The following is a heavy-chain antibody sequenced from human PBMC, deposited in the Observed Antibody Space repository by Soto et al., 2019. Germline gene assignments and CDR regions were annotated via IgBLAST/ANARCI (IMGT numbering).Heavy chain of an antibody. CDR2: ISAYNGNT. D-gene: IGHD3-22*01. V-gene: IGHV1-18*01. J-gene: IGHJ4*02. Sequence: ASVKISCKASGYTFTSYGISWLRKTPGQGLEWMGWISAYNGNTNYAQKLQGRVTMTTDTSTSTAYMELRSLRSDDTAVYYCARDLDSSGLFDYWGQGTLVTVSS. CDR3: ARDLDSSGLFDY. CDR1: GYTFTSYG.